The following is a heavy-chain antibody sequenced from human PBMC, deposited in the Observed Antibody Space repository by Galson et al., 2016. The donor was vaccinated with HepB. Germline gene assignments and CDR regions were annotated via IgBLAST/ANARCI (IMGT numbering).Heavy chain of an antibody. Sequence: SLRLSCAGTGFTLSTYSMNWVRQAPGKGLEWLSHIIHTSSFTYYAHSLKGRFTISRDEAKNSLYLQMTSLRDEDTAVYYCTRDGGYNGYGMDVWGQGTTVTVSS. V-gene: IGHV3-48*02. J-gene: IGHJ6*02. CDR2: IIHTSSFT. D-gene: IGHD5-18*01. CDR1: GFTLSTYS. CDR3: TRDGGYNGYGMDV.